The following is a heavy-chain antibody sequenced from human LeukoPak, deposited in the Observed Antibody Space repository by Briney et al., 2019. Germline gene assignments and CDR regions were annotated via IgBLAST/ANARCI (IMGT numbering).Heavy chain of an antibody. V-gene: IGHV3-48*03. CDR3: ARDGSMVRGVMDQDY. D-gene: IGHD3-10*01. Sequence: GGSLRLSCAASGFTFSSYEMNWVRQAPGKGLEWVSYISSSGSTIYYADSVKGRFTISRDNAKNSLYLQMNSLRAEDTAVYYCARDGSMVRGVMDQDYWGQGTLVTVSS. CDR2: ISSSGSTI. J-gene: IGHJ4*02. CDR1: GFTFSSYE.